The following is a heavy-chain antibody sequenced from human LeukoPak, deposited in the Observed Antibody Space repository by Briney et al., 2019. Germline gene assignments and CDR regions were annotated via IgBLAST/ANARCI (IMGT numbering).Heavy chain of an antibody. CDR1: GYTFTNYY. D-gene: IGHD6-19*01. V-gene: IGHV1-46*04. CDR3: ARESDLAVGGTGFDY. J-gene: IGHJ4*02. Sequence: ASVKVSCKASGYTFTNYYMHWVRQAPGQGLEWMGIINPSGGSTRYEQKLQGRVTMTRDTSTSTVYMELSSLRSEDTAVYYCARESDLAVGGTGFDYWGQGSLVTVSS. CDR2: INPSGGST.